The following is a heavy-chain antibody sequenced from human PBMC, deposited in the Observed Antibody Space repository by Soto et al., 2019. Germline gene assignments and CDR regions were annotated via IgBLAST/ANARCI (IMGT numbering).Heavy chain of an antibody. Sequence: PSETLSLTCTVSGGSVSGYYWSWIRQPAEKGLEWIGRIYSSGGTNYNPSLESRVTMSVDTSKKRFSLKLNSVTAADTAVYYCARGAAAGVDYGMDVWGQGTTVTV. CDR1: GGSVSGYY. CDR2: IYSSGGT. D-gene: IGHD6-13*01. J-gene: IGHJ6*02. CDR3: ARGAAAGVDYGMDV. V-gene: IGHV4-4*07.